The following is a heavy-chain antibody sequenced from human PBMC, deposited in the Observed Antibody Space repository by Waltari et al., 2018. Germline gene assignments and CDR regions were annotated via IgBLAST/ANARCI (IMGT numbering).Heavy chain of an antibody. CDR3: ARDGYGHSALFQYFQH. V-gene: IGHV3-53*01. CDR1: GFTVSSNY. Sequence: EVQLVESGGGLIQPGGSLRLSCAASGFTVSSNYMSWVRQAPGKGLEWVSVIYSGVSTYYADSVKGRFTISRDNSKNTLYLQMNSLRAEDTAVYYCARDGYGHSALFQYFQHWGQGTLVTVSS. J-gene: IGHJ1*01. CDR2: IYSGVST. D-gene: IGHD4-17*01.